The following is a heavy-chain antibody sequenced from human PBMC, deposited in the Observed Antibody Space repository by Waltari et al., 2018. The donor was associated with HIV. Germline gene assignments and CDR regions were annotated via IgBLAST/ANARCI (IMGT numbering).Heavy chain of an antibody. CDR1: GGSVGSSGFS. CDR3: ARDRFCNGNGCSPSDAFDV. V-gene: IGHV4-30-2*06. Sequence: QLRLQESGSGLLKPSQTLSLNCIVSGGSVGSSGFSWHWIRQSPGKGLEWIGYNYYTGSTYYNPSLKSRVNISLDRSKNQFSLRLSYVSAADTSFYYCARDRFCNGNGCSPSDAFDVWGQGRMVTVSS. J-gene: IGHJ3*01. D-gene: IGHD2-15*01. CDR2: NYYTGST.